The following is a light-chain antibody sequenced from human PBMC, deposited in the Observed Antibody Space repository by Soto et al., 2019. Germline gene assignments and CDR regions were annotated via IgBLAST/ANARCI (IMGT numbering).Light chain of an antibody. CDR3: QQYNTSPWT. CDR1: QSVSSDY. J-gene: IGKJ1*01. Sequence: DIVLTQSPGTLSLSPGERATLSCRASQSVSSDYLAWYQQKPGRAPRFLIYATSSRATGIPDRFSGSGSGTDFTLTISRLEPEDFAVYFCQQYNTSPWTCGQGTTVEIK. CDR2: ATS. V-gene: IGKV3-20*01.